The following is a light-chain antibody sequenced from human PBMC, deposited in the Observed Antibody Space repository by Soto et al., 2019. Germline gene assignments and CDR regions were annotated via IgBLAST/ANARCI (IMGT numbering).Light chain of an antibody. Sequence: DIQMTQSPSSLSASVGDRVTITCQASQNINIYLNWYQQSPGRAPKLLIYDASSLEKGVPSRFNGTGSGTHFTLTISSLQPEDIATYYCQPYDDLPFTFGPGTKVDIK. J-gene: IGKJ3*01. CDR1: QNINIY. CDR2: DAS. V-gene: IGKV1-33*01. CDR3: QPYDDLPFT.